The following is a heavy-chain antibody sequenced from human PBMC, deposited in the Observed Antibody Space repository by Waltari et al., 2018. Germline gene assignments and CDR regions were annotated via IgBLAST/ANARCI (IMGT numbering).Heavy chain of an antibody. Sequence: QVQLQESGPGLVKPSETLSLTCTVSGGSISSYYWTWIRQPPGKGLEWIGYIYYSGSTNYNPSLKSRVTISVDTSKNQFSLKLSSVTAADTAVYYCARGAWRIDYWGQGTLVTVSS. CDR3: ARGAWRIDY. CDR2: IYYSGST. CDR1: GGSISSYY. J-gene: IGHJ4*02. V-gene: IGHV4-59*01.